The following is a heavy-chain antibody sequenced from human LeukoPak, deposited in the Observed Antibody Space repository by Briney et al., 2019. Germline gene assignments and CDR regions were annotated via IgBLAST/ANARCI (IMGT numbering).Heavy chain of an antibody. CDR1: GDSLHRNSAV. J-gene: IGHJ4*02. V-gene: IGHV6-1*01. D-gene: IGHD6-19*01. CDR3: ASAGTTKSGIAVARLPSAG. Sequence: SHTLSLTRAICGDSLHRNSAVCKWIRQSPSRGLEWLERTHYLSKLYIDYAVSVKSRITINPVPSKNPLSLQLNSVTPEDTAVYYCASAGTTKSGIAVARLPSAGWRQGALVTV. CDR2: THYLSKLYI.